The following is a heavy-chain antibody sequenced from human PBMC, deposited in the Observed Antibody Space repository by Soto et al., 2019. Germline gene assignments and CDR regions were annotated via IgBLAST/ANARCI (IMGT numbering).Heavy chain of an antibody. CDR3: ARGHYDFGSAAEAYYFDY. CDR2: ISWNSGSI. CDR1: GFTFDDYA. D-gene: IGHD3-3*01. Sequence: EVQLVESGGGLVQPGRSLRLSCAASGFTFDDYAMHWVRQAPGKGLEWVSGISWNSGSIGYADSVKGRFTISRDNAKNSLYLQMNSLRAEDTALYYCARGHYDFGSAAEAYYFDYWGQGTLVTVSS. J-gene: IGHJ4*02. V-gene: IGHV3-9*01.